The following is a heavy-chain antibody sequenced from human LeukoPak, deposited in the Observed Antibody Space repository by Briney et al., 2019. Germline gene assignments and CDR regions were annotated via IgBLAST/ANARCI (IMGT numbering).Heavy chain of an antibody. J-gene: IGHJ4*02. CDR1: GFTFNDYA. CDR2: IKSSGDIT. D-gene: IGHD3-3*01. CDR3: AKLMDDFWSGYSSFGEYYFDS. Sequence: PGGSLGLSCAASGFTFNDYAMSWVRQAPGKGPEWVSSIKSSGDITYYTDSVKGRFTISRDNSKNTLYLQMNSLRAEDTAVYYCAKLMDDFWSGYSSFGEYYFDSWGQGTLVTVSS. V-gene: IGHV3-23*01.